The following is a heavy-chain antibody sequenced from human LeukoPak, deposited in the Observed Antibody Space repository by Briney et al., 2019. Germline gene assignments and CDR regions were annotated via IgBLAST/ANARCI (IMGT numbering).Heavy chain of an antibody. CDR2: IYHSGST. Sequence: SQTLSLTCAASGGSISSGGYSWSWIRQPPGKGLEWIGYIYHSGSTYYNPSLKSRVTISVDRSKNQFSLKLSSVTAADTAVYYCARVPGVSTWFDPWGQGTLVTVSS. V-gene: IGHV4-30-2*01. J-gene: IGHJ5*02. CDR3: ARVPGVSTWFDP. CDR1: GGSISSGGYS. D-gene: IGHD3-3*01.